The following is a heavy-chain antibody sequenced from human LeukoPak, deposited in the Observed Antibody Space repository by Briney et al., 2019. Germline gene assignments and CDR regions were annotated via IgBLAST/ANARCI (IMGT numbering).Heavy chain of an antibody. CDR2: INHSGST. CDR3: AKESCSGGSCYIFDY. CDR1: GGSFSSYY. D-gene: IGHD2-15*01. V-gene: IGHV4-34*01. Sequence: SETLSLTCGVYGGSFSSYYWSWILQPPGKGLEWIGEINHSGSTNYNPSLKSRVTISVDTSKNQFSLKLSSVTAADTAVYYCAKESCSGGSCYIFDYWGQGTLDTVSS. J-gene: IGHJ4*02.